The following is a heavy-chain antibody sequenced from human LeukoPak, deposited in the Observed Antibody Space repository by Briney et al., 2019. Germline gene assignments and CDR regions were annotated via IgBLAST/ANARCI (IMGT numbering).Heavy chain of an antibody. J-gene: IGHJ3*01. CDR3: AKLYSSGWTTGGAFDV. CDR1: GFTFFNYA. CDR2: FTGSGGST. V-gene: IGHV3-23*01. Sequence: PGGSLRLSCAASGFTFFNYAMSWVRQAPGKGLEWFSTFTGSGGSTYYAHSVKGRFTISRDNSKNTVFLQMNSLRAEDTAVYYCAKLYSSGWTTGGAFDVWGQGTMVFVFS. D-gene: IGHD6-19*01.